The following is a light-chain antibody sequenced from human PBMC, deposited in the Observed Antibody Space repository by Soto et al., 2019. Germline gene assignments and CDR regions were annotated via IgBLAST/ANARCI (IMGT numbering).Light chain of an antibody. CDR2: GVN. J-gene: IGLJ2*01. CDR3: CSYAGSDTDV. CDR1: SSDVGGYNY. Sequence: QSVLTQPRSVSGSPGQSVTISCTGTSSDVGGYNYVSWYQQHTGKAPKLMIYGVNKRPSGVPDRFSGSKSGNTASLTISGLQAEDEADYYCCSYAGSDTDVFGGGAKLTVL. V-gene: IGLV2-11*01.